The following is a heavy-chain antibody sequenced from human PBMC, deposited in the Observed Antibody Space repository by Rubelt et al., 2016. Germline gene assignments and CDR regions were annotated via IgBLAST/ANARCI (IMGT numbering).Heavy chain of an antibody. J-gene: IGHJ5*02. V-gene: IGHV4-30-4*07. CDR3: ARGWVVRGVELNWFDP. CDR1: GGSISSGGYS. D-gene: IGHD3-10*01. CDR2: IYYSGST. Sequence: QVQLQESGPGLVKPSQTLSLTCAVSGGSISSGGYSWSRIRQPPGKGMEWIGYIYYSGSTYSNPSLRSRLSIAVDTSKIQFSLRRRSVTAADTAVYYCARGWVVRGVELNWFDPWGQGTLVTVSS.